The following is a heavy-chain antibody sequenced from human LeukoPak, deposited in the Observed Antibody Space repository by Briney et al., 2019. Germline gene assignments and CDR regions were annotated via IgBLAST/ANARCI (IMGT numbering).Heavy chain of an antibody. Sequence: GSSVKVSCKASGGTFSSYAISWVRQAPGRGLEWMGGIIPIFGTANYAQKFQGRVTITADESTSTAYMELSSLRSEDTAMYYCARDPHYYDSSGYSPWGQGTLVTVSS. J-gene: IGHJ5*02. CDR1: GGTFSSYA. V-gene: IGHV1-69*01. CDR2: IIPIFGTA. CDR3: ARDPHYYDSSGYSP. D-gene: IGHD3-22*01.